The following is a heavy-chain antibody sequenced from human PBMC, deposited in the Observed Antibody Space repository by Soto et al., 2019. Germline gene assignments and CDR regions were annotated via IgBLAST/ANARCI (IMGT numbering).Heavy chain of an antibody. CDR1: GGSISSSSYY. Sequence: SETLSLTCTVSGGSISSSSYYWGWIRQPPVKGQQWIGSIYYSGRTYYNPSLKCRVTISEHPSKKQCYLKLSPVPAADTAGYYCSTLGYCSGGSCLGYMNEWGKGTTVPVS. CDR3: STLGYCSGGSCLGYMNE. J-gene: IGHJ6*03. V-gene: IGHV4-39*01. D-gene: IGHD2-15*01. CDR2: IYYSGRT.